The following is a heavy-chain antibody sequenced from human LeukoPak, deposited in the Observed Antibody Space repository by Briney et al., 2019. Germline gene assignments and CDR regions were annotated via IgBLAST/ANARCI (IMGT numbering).Heavy chain of an antibody. D-gene: IGHD5-18*01. V-gene: IGHV3-7*01. CDR2: IKQDGSEK. Sequence: GGSLGLSCAASGITFSTYWMSWVRQAPGKGLEWVANIKQDGSEKYYVDSVKGRFTISRDNAKNSLYMQMNSLRAEDTAVYYCASVAWIQLGACFDYWGQGTLVTVSS. J-gene: IGHJ4*01. CDR3: ASVAWIQLGACFDY. CDR1: GITFSTYW.